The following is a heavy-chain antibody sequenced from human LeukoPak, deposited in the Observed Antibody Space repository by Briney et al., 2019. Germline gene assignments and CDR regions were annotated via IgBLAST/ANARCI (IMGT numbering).Heavy chain of an antibody. CDR2: IYYSGGA. D-gene: IGHD4-23*01. J-gene: IGHJ4*02. CDR1: GGSISSHY. CDR3: ARDDGYGGNSFDY. V-gene: IGHV4-59*11. Sequence: SETLSLTCTVSGGSISSHYWSWIRQPPGKGREWIASIYYSGGANYNPSLKSRVTISVDKSKNQFSLKLSSVTAADTAVYYCARDDGYGGNSFDYWGQGTLVTVSS.